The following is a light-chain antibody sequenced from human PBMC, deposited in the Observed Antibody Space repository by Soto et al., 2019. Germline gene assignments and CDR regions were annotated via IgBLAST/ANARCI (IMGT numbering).Light chain of an antibody. CDR3: QQYIRRPLS. CDR1: QSVSSN. CDR2: GAS. V-gene: IGKV3-15*01. J-gene: IGKJ5*01. Sequence: MVMTQSPATLSVSPGERATLSCLASQSVSSNLAWYQQKPGQAPRLLIYGASTRATGIPARFSGSGSGTEFTLTISSLQSEDFAVYFCQQYIRRPLSFGQGTRLEIK.